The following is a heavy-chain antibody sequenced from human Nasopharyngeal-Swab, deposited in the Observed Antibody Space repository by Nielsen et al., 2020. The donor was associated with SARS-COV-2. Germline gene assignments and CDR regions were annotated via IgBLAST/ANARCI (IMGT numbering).Heavy chain of an antibody. Sequence: WVRQAPGQRLEWMGWINAGNGNTKYSQKFQGRVTITRDTSASTAYMELSSLRSEDTAVYYCAKVVVAAREDYYYGMDVWGQGTTVTVSS. J-gene: IGHJ6*02. D-gene: IGHD2-15*01. V-gene: IGHV1-3*01. CDR2: INAGNGNT. CDR3: AKVVVAAREDYYYGMDV.